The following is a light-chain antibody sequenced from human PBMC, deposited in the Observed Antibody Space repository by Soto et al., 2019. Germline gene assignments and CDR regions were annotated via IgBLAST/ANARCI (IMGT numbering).Light chain of an antibody. CDR3: GTWYTSLGVVV. Sequence: QSVLTQPPSVSAAPGQKVTISCSGNSSNVGNNFVSWYQHHPATDPKLLIYDNNKPPSEIPDRFSDCTSGTSATLGITGFQPGDEADYYCGTWYTSLGVVVFGGGTKVTVL. J-gene: IGLJ2*01. CDR1: SSNVGNNF. V-gene: IGLV1-51*01. CDR2: DNN.